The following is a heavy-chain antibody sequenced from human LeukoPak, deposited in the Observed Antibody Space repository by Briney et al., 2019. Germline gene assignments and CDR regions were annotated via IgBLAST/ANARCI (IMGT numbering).Heavy chain of an antibody. Sequence: GSLRLSCEASGFTFSNYVIHWVRQAPGKGLEWVAVISYDGGNKYYADSVKGRFIVSRDDSKNTLYLQMNSLRGDDTAVYYCARTRGRGYYDYWGQGTLVTVSS. V-gene: IGHV3-30*04. D-gene: IGHD3-22*01. CDR2: ISYDGGNK. CDR3: ARTRGRGYYDY. J-gene: IGHJ4*02. CDR1: GFTFSNYV.